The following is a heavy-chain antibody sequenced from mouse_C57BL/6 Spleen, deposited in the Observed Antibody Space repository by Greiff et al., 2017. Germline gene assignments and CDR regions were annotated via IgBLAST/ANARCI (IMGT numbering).Heavy chain of an antibody. Sequence: EVQLQQSGAELVRPGASVKLSCTASGFNIKDDYMHWVKQRPEQGLEWIGWIDPENGDTEYASKFQGKATITADTSSNTAYLQLSSLTSEDTAVYYCTTGPTGTPFDYWGQGTTLTVSS. CDR1: GFNIKDDY. D-gene: IGHD4-1*01. V-gene: IGHV14-4*01. J-gene: IGHJ2*01. CDR2: IDPENGDT. CDR3: TTGPTGTPFDY.